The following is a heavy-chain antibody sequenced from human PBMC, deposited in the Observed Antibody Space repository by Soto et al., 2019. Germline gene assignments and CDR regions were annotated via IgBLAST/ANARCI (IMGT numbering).Heavy chain of an antibody. D-gene: IGHD1-7*01. Sequence: EVQLVESGGGLVKPGGSLRLSCAASGFTFSSYSMNRVRQAPGKGLEWVSSISSSSSYIYYADSVKGRFTISRDNAKNSLYLQMNSLRAEDTAVYYCARGDTGTTSFYYYYYMDVWGKGTTVTVSS. V-gene: IGHV3-21*01. J-gene: IGHJ6*03. CDR3: ARGDTGTTSFYYYYYMDV. CDR2: ISSSSSYI. CDR1: GFTFSSYS.